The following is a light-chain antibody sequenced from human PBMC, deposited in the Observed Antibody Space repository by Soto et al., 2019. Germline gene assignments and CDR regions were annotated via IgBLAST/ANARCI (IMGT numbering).Light chain of an antibody. Sequence: DIQMTQSPSTLSASVGDRVTITCRASQSINNYLAWYQQKPGTAPKLLIFDASSLESGVSSRFSGGGSGTELTLIINRLQPEVAATYVGKQYKAYSRPFGQGTK. CDR1: QSINNY. J-gene: IGKJ2*01. CDR3: KQYKAYSRP. CDR2: DAS. V-gene: IGKV1-5*01.